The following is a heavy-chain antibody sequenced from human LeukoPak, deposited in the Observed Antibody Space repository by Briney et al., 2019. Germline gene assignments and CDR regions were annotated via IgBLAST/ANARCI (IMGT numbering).Heavy chain of an antibody. CDR1: GGSISSSSYY. V-gene: IGHV4-61*01. CDR2: RQSNGYT. Sequence: SETLSPTCTVSGGSISSSSYYWSWLRQPPGKGLEWIAYRQSNGYTEYYPSLMSRVTISLDTSKRQLSLKLTSVTAADTAVYYCARGVYGAYFDFWGQGTLVTVSS. D-gene: IGHD4-17*01. J-gene: IGHJ4*02. CDR3: ARGVYGAYFDF.